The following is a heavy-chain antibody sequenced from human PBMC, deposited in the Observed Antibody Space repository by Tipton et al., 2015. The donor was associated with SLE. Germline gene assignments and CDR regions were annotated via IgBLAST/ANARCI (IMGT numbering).Heavy chain of an antibody. J-gene: IGHJ4*02. Sequence: SLRLSCAASGFTVSSSYMIWVRQAPGKGLECVSIIYTSDSTHYADSVKGRFTISRDNSKNMVFLQMNSLRAEDTAVYYCAKDHYSSSLGYWGQGIPVTVSS. CDR3: AKDHYSSSLGY. CDR1: GFTVSSSY. CDR2: IYTSDST. V-gene: IGHV3-53*01. D-gene: IGHD6-6*01.